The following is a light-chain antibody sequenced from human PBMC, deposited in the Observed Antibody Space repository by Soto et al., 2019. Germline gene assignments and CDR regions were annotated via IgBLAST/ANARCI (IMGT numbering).Light chain of an antibody. J-gene: IGLJ2*01. Sequence: QAVVTQPPSASGSPGQSVTISCTGTSSDVGAYNYVSWYQQYPGKAPKLIIYEVNKRPSGVPDRFSGSKSGNTASLTVSGLQADDESDYYCSSYAGSNNLLFGGGTKVTVL. CDR2: EVN. CDR1: SSDVGAYNY. CDR3: SSYAGSNNLL. V-gene: IGLV2-8*01.